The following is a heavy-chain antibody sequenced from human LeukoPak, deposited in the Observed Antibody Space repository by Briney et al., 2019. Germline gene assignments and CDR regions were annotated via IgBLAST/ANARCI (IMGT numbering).Heavy chain of an antibody. CDR2: IYYTGST. CDR1: GDSISSYC. J-gene: IGHJ4*02. D-gene: IGHD1-7*01. Sequence: SETLSLTCTVSGDSISSYCWSWIRQPPGKGLEWIGYIYYTGSTNYNTSLKSRVTISVDTSKNQFSLKLSSVTAADTAVYYCARGPSSGTGSTSIDYWGQGTLVTVSS. V-gene: IGHV4-59*01. CDR3: ARGPSSGTGSTSIDY.